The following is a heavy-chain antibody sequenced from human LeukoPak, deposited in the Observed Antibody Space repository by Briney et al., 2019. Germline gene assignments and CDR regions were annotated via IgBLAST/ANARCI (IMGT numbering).Heavy chain of an antibody. J-gene: IGHJ4*02. CDR1: GFTFSSYA. V-gene: IGHV3-23*01. Sequence: PGGSLRLSCAASGFTFSSYAMGWIRQPPGKGLEWVSAISGSGGSTYYADSVKGRFTISRDNSKNTLYLQMNSLRAEDTAVYYCAKDPPMITFGGDTFDYWGQGTLVTVSS. CDR3: AKDPPMITFGGDTFDY. D-gene: IGHD3-16*01. CDR2: ISGSGGST.